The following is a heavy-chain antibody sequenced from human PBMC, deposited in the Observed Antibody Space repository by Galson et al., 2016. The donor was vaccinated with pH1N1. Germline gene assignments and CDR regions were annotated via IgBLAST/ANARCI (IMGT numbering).Heavy chain of an antibody. J-gene: IGHJ4*02. CDR3: ARQRPPTEDWGYYFDY. CDR2: IYYSGST. CDR1: GGSISSSSYY. Sequence: ETLSLTCTVSGGSISSSSYYWGWIRQPPGKGLEWIGSIYYSGSTYYNPPLKNRVTISVDTSKNQFSLKLSSVTAADTAVYYCARQRPPTEDWGYYFDYWGQGTLVTVSS. V-gene: IGHV4-39*01. D-gene: IGHD3/OR15-3a*01.